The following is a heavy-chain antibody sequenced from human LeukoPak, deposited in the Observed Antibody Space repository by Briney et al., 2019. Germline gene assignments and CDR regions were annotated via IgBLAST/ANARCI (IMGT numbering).Heavy chain of an antibody. D-gene: IGHD4-17*01. CDR1: GFTLSNYW. CDR3: ARDVYGDSFDP. CDR2: IKLDGSEK. V-gene: IGHV3-7*01. J-gene: IGHJ5*02. Sequence: GGSLRLSCAASGFTLSNYWMSWVRQAPGKGLEWVANIKLDGSEKDYVDSVKGRFTISRDNAKNSLYLQMNSLRAEDTAVYYCARDVYGDSFDPWGQGTLVTVSS.